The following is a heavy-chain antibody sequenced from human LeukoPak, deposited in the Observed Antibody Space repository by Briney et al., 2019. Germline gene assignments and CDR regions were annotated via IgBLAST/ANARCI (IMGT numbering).Heavy chain of an antibody. J-gene: IGHJ1*01. Sequence: ASVKVSCKASKYTFTDYYLHWVRQAPGQGLEWMGWINPNSGGTNYAQKFQGRVTMTRDTSISTAYMELSRLTYDDTAVYYCTIRTTDTSGWIPYFQHWGQGTLVTVSS. D-gene: IGHD6-19*01. V-gene: IGHV1-2*02. CDR2: INPNSGGT. CDR1: KYTFTDYY. CDR3: TIRTTDTSGWIPYFQH.